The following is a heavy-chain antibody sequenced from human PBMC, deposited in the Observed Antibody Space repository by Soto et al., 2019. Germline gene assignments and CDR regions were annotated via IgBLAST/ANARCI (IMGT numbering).Heavy chain of an antibody. CDR1: GFTFSNAW. Sequence: PGGSLRLSCAASGFTFSNAWMNWVRQAPGKGLEWVGRIKSKTDGGTTDYAAPVKGRFTISRDDSKNTLYLQMNSLKTEDTAVYYCTTVKPITMVRGVDPDYYYGMDVWGQGTTVTVSS. CDR2: IKSKTDGGTT. V-gene: IGHV3-15*07. J-gene: IGHJ6*02. D-gene: IGHD3-10*01. CDR3: TTVKPITMVRGVDPDYYYGMDV.